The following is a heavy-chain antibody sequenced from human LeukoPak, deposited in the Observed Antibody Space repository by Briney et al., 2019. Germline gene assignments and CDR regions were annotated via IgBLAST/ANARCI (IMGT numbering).Heavy chain of an antibody. V-gene: IGHV4-34*01. CDR3: ARGITIFGVVIED. D-gene: IGHD3-3*01. Sequence: SETLSLTCTVSGGSISSYYWSWIRQPPGKGLEWIGEINHSGSTNYNPSLKSRVTISVDTSKNQFSLKLSSVTAADTAVYYCARGITIFGVVIEDWGQGTLVTVSS. CDR2: INHSGST. CDR1: GGSISSYY. J-gene: IGHJ4*02.